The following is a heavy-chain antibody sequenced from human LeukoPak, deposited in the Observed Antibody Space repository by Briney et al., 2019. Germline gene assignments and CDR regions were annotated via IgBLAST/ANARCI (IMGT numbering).Heavy chain of an antibody. D-gene: IGHD3-16*02. CDR1: GFTFSSYA. Sequence: PGGSLRLSCAASGFTFSSYAMHWVRQAPGKGLEWVAVISYDGSNKYYADSVKGRFTISRDNSKNTLYLQMNSLRAEDTAVYYCARVKFGDYVWGSYRYSFYFDYWGQGTLVTVSS. CDR2: ISYDGSNK. V-gene: IGHV3-30*04. J-gene: IGHJ4*02. CDR3: ARVKFGDYVWGSYRYSFYFDY.